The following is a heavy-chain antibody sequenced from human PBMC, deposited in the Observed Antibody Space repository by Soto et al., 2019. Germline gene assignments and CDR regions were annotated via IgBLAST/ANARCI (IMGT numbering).Heavy chain of an antibody. CDR2: INQSGST. CDR1: GGSFSGYY. CDR3: ARTYSSSWSPFDY. D-gene: IGHD6-13*01. V-gene: IGHV4-34*01. Sequence: QVQLQQWGAGLLKPSETLSLTCAVYGGSFSGYYWSWIRQPPGKGLEWIGEINQSGSTNYNPSLKSRGTISVDTSKNQFSLKLSSVTAADTAVYYCARTYSSSWSPFDYWGQGTLVTVSS. J-gene: IGHJ4*02.